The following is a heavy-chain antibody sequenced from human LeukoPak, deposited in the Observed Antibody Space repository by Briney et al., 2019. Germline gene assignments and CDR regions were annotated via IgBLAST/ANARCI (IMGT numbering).Heavy chain of an antibody. Sequence: GGSLRLSCAASGFTFSGYYMNWVRQAPGKGLEWVSSISSSSSYIYYADSVKGRFTISRDNAKNSLYLQMNSLRAEDTAVYYCARFYGSGSYYKSLAFDYWGQGTLVTVSS. CDR2: ISSSSSYI. CDR3: ARFYGSGSYYKSLAFDY. J-gene: IGHJ4*02. CDR1: GFTFSGYY. V-gene: IGHV3-21*01. D-gene: IGHD3-10*01.